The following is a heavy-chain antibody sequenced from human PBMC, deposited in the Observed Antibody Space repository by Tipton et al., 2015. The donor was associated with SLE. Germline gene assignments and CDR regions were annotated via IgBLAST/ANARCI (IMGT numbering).Heavy chain of an antibody. CDR2: INEHGTTI. Sequence: SLRLSCEASGFTFSTYWMSWVRQAPGRGLEWVATINEHGTTIWYVDSVKGRFTISRDNAKNSLYLQMNSLRAEDTAVYYCARPSRGGRAFDLWGRGTLVTVSS. CDR1: GFTFSTYW. V-gene: IGHV3-7*01. D-gene: IGHD3-16*01. J-gene: IGHJ2*01. CDR3: ARPSRGGRAFDL.